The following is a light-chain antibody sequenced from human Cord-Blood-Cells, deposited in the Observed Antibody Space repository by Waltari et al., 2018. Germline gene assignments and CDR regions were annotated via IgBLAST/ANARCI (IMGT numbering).Light chain of an antibody. J-gene: IGLJ1*01. CDR1: SSDVGGYNY. CDR2: EVS. Sequence: QSALTQPPSAPGSPGQSVTISCTGTSSDVGGYNYVTWYQQHPGKAPELMIYEVSKRPSGVPDRFSGSKSGNTASLTVSGLQAEDEADYYCSSYAGSNNYVFGTGTKVTVL. V-gene: IGLV2-8*01. CDR3: SSYAGSNNYV.